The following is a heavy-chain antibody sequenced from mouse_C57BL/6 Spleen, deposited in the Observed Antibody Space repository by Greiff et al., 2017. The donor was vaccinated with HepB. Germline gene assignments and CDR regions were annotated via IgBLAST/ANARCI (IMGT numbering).Heavy chain of an antibody. CDR2: ISSGGSYT. Sequence: EVQGVESGGDLVKPGGSLKLSCAASGFTFSSYGMSWVRQTPDKRLEWVATISSGGSYTYYPDSVKGRFTISRDNAKNTLYLQMSSLKSEDTAMYYCARQEITTVVATGDFDYWGQGTTLTVSS. D-gene: IGHD1-1*01. CDR3: ARQEITTVVATGDFDY. CDR1: GFTFSSYG. V-gene: IGHV5-6*01. J-gene: IGHJ2*01.